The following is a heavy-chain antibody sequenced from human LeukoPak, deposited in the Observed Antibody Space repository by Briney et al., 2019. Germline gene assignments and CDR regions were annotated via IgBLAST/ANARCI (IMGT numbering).Heavy chain of an antibody. D-gene: IGHD6-13*01. Sequence: GGSLRLSCAASGFSFSTYSMIWVRQAPGKGLEWVSSVSGTSEYIYYADSVRGRFTISRDNAKNTVYLQMNSLRAEDTAVYYCAKFRSRWSNYYYYGMDVWGQGTTVTVSS. V-gene: IGHV3-21*06. J-gene: IGHJ6*02. CDR3: AKFRSRWSNYYYYGMDV. CDR1: GFSFSTYS. CDR2: VSGTSEYI.